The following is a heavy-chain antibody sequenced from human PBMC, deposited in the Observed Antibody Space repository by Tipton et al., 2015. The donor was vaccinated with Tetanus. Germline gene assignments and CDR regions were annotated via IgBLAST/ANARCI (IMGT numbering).Heavy chain of an antibody. CDR2: IYPGDSDT. V-gene: IGHV5-51*01. D-gene: IGHD2-8*01. Sequence: VQLVQSGPEVKKPGESVKISCQISGYNFAIYRIGWVRQLPGKGLEWMGIIYPGDSDTRYSPSFQGQVTISVDKSINTAYLQRSSLKASDTSMFYCARAHCTDGVCNFDFWGQGALVTVAS. J-gene: IGHJ4*02. CDR3: ARAHCTDGVCNFDF. CDR1: GYNFAIYR.